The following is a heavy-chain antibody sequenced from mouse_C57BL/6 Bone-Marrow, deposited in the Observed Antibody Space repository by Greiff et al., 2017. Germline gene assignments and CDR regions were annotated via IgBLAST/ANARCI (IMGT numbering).Heavy chain of an antibody. Sequence: EVQLQQSGAELVRPGASVKLSCTASGFNIKDDYMHWVKQRPEKGLEWIGWIDPENGDTEYASKFQGKATITADTSSNTAYLQLSSLTSEDTAVYYCTFYGSSPDYWGQGTTLTVSS. CDR1: GFNIKDDY. V-gene: IGHV14-4*01. CDR3: TFYGSSPDY. CDR2: IDPENGDT. D-gene: IGHD1-1*01. J-gene: IGHJ2*01.